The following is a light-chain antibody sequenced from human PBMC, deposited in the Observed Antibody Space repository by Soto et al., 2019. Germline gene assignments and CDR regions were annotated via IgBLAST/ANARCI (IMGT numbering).Light chain of an antibody. CDR3: NSYTSNNTYV. Sequence: QSALTQPASVSGSPGQAITISCSGTSRDVGAFNYVSWYQQHPGKAPKLMIYDVSNRPSGVSNRFSGSKSGNTASLTISGLRAEDEADYYCNSYTSNNTYVFGTGTKLTVL. CDR1: SRDVGAFNY. J-gene: IGLJ1*01. CDR2: DVS. V-gene: IGLV2-14*03.